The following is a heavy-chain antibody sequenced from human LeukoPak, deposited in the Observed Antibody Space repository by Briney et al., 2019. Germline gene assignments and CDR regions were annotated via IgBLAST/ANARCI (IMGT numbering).Heavy chain of an antibody. CDR1: GFIFSTYA. Sequence: GGSLRLSCTASGFIFSTYAMGWARQAPGKGLEWVSGIGSNGVNTYYAGSAKGRFTISRDNSKNTVYLQMNSLRVEDTALYYCVKAYTTSGTYSEPWGQGTLVTVSS. D-gene: IGHD1-26*01. CDR2: IGSNGVNT. CDR3: VKAYTTSGTYSEP. V-gene: IGHV3-23*01. J-gene: IGHJ4*02.